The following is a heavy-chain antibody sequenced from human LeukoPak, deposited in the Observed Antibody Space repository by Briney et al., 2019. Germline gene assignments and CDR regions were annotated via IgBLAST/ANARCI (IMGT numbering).Heavy chain of an antibody. CDR1: GGSISSYY. V-gene: IGHV4-59*10. Sequence: KSSETLSLTCAVYGGSISSYYWSWIRQPAGKGLEWIGRIYISGSTNYNPSLKSRVTMSVDTSKNQFSLNLTSVTAADTAVYYCARAMSIAARLQTIFDYWGQGTLVTVSS. CDR2: IYISGST. J-gene: IGHJ4*02. D-gene: IGHD6-6*01. CDR3: ARAMSIAARLQTIFDY.